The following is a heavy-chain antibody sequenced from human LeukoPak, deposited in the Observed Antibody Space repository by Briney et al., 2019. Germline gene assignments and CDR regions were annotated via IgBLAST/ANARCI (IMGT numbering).Heavy chain of an antibody. V-gene: IGHV4-59*01. CDR2: IYYTGSP. Sequence: SETPSLTCTVSGGSISSYYWSWIRQPPGKGLEWIGYIYYTGSPNYNPSLKSRVTISVDTSKNQFSLKLNSVTAADTAVYYCARRRIAASGTDFDYWGQGTLVTVSS. D-gene: IGHD6-13*01. CDR1: GGSISSYY. CDR3: ARRRIAASGTDFDY. J-gene: IGHJ4*02.